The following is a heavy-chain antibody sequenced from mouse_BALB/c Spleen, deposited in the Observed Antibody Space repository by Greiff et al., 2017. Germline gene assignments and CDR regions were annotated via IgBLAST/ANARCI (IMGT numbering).Heavy chain of an antibody. CDR2: ISSGGST. V-gene: IGHV5-6-5*01. CDR1: GFTFSSYA. J-gene: IGHJ1*01. D-gene: IGHD1-1*01. Sequence: EVQRVESGGGLVKPGGSLKLSCAASGFTFSSYAMSWVRQTPEKRLEWVASISSGGSTYYPDSVKGRFTISRDNARNILYLQMSSLRSEDTAMYYCARVGGSRVPYWYFDVWGAGTTVTVSS. CDR3: ARVGGSRVPYWYFDV.